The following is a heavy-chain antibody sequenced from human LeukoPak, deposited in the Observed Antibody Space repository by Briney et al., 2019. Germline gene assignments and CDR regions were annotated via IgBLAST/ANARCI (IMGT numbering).Heavy chain of an antibody. D-gene: IGHD1-26*01. J-gene: IGHJ3*02. V-gene: IGHV3-7*01. CDR3: ARDGFNSGAFEI. CDR2: IKEGGGDT. Sequence: GGSLRLSCAASGFTFNNYCMTWVRQAPGKGLEWVANIKEGGGDTYYVGSVKGRFTISRDNAKNTLYLQMNSLRAEDTAVYYCARDGFNSGAFEIWGQGTMVTVSS. CDR1: GFTFNNYC.